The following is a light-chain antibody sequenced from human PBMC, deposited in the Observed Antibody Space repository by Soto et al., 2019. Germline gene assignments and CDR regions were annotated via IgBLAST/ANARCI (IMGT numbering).Light chain of an antibody. CDR2: GAS. Sequence: DIQITQTPSSLSASVVDRVTIACRASQSINNYLSWYQQKPGKAPNLLIFGASTLQSGVPSRFSGSGSGTDFTLTISSLQPEDFATYYCQQANSFPLTFGGGTKVDI. CDR3: QQANSFPLT. CDR1: QSINNY. J-gene: IGKJ4*01. V-gene: IGKV1-39*01.